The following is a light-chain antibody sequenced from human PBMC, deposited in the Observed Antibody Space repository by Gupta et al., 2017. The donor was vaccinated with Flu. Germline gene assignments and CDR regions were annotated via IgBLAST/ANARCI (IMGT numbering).Light chain of an antibody. CDR1: SSDVGGYNY. CDR2: EVI. V-gene: IGLV2-14*01. J-gene: IGLJ3*02. Sequence: QSALTQPASVSGSPGQSSTISCTGTSSDVGGYNYVSWYQHHPGKAPNLMIYEVINRPSGVSNRFSGSKSGNTASLTISGLQAEDEADYYCSSYTSSNSLEFGGGTKLTVL. CDR3: SSYTSSNSLE.